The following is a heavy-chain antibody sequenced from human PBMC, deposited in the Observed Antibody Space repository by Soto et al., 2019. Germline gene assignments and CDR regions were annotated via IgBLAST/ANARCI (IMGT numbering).Heavy chain of an antibody. V-gene: IGHV3-30*18. D-gene: IGHD2-15*01. J-gene: IGHJ6*02. CDR1: GFTFSSYG. CDR3: AKGPGYCTGGSCGAEGYYGMDV. CDR2: ISYDGSNK. Sequence: GSLRLSWAAAGFTFSSYGMHWVRQAPGKGLEWVAVISYDGSNKYYADSVKGRFTISRDNSKNTLYLQMNSLRAEDTAVYYCAKGPGYCTGGSCGAEGYYGMDVWGHGTTVTVSS.